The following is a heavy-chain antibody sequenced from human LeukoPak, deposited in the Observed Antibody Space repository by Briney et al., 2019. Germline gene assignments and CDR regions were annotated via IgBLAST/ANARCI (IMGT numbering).Heavy chain of an antibody. CDR2: ISGNSGST. CDR3: AKDIGNYYDSSGYLRTMPFDY. J-gene: IGHJ4*02. D-gene: IGHD3-22*01. V-gene: IGHV3-23*01. Sequence: PGGSLRLSCAASGFTFTNYAMSWVRQAPGKGLEWVSAISGNSGSTYYADSVKGRFTISRDNSKNTLYLQMNSLRAEDTAVYYCAKDIGNYYDSSGYLRTMPFDYWGQGTLVTVSS. CDR1: GFTFTNYA.